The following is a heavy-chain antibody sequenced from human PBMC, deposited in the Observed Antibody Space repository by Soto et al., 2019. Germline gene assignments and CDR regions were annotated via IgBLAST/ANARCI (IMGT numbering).Heavy chain of an antibody. CDR2: ISWNSGSI. J-gene: IGHJ3*02. D-gene: IGHD6-13*01. Sequence: EVQLVESGGGLVQPGRSLRLSCAASGFTFDDYAMYWVRQAPGKGLEWVSGISWNSGSIGYADSVKGRFTISRDNAKNSLYLQMNSLRAEDTALYYCAKTHDIAAAGTPALVAFDIWGQGTMVTVSS. CDR1: GFTFDDYA. CDR3: AKTHDIAAAGTPALVAFDI. V-gene: IGHV3-9*01.